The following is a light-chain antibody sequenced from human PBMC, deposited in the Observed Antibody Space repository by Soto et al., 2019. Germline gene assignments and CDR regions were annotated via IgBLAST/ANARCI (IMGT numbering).Light chain of an antibody. V-gene: IGKV3-15*01. J-gene: IGKJ4*01. CDR3: QQYNNWPLT. Sequence: EIVMTQSPATLSVSPGERATLSCRASQNVNSNLAWYQQKPGQAPRLLIYDASTRATAIPDRFSCSGSGTDFTVTISSLQSEDFEVYYCQQYNNWPLTFGGGTKVEIK. CDR1: QNVNSN. CDR2: DAS.